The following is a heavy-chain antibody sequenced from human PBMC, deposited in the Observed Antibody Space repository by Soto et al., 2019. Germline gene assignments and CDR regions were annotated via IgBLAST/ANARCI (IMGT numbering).Heavy chain of an antibody. Sequence: PXATLSLTFAVYGGSFSSYSWSWIRQPPGKGLEWIGEVTHFVSTNYNPSLKSRVSISVDTSKNQFSLKLSSVTAADTALYYCARGKRGGSSSWFDSWGQGTLVTVSS. CDR3: ARGKRGGSSSWFDS. CDR1: GGSFSSYS. CDR2: VTHFVST. V-gene: IGHV4-34*01. D-gene: IGHD6-13*01. J-gene: IGHJ5*01.